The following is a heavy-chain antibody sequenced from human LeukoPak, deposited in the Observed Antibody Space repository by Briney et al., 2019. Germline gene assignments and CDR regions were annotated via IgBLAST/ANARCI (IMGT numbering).Heavy chain of an antibody. V-gene: IGHV1-18*01. Sequence: ASVKVSCKASGYTLTSYGISWVRQAPGQGLEWMGWISAYNGNTNYAQKLQGRVTMTRDTSTSTVYMELSSLRSEDTAVYYCARDPSYSSGWYYFDYWGQGTLVTVSS. J-gene: IGHJ4*02. CDR2: ISAYNGNT. D-gene: IGHD6-19*01. CDR3: ARDPSYSSGWYYFDY. CDR1: GYTLTSYG.